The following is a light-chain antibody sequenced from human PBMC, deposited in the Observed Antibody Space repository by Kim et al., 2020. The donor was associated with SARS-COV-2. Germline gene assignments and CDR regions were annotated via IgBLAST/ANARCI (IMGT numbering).Light chain of an antibody. CDR3: QQYGSPPLS. V-gene: IGKV3-20*01. J-gene: IGKJ4*01. CDR2: GAF. CDR1: QTIPSSY. Sequence: SPGERATLSCRANQTIPSSYLAWYQHKPGQAPRLLIYGAFNRASGIPDRFSGSGSGADFTLNISRLEPEDFAVYYCQQYGSPPLSFGGGTKVEFK.